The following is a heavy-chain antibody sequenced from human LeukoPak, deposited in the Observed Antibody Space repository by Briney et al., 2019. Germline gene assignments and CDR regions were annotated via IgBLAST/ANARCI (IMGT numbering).Heavy chain of an antibody. CDR1: GGSISSSSHY. J-gene: IGHJ4*02. D-gene: IGHD3-10*01. V-gene: IGHV4-39*07. Sequence: SETLSLTCTVSGGSISSSSHYWGWIRQPPGKGLEWIGSISNSGSTYYNPSLKSRVTISVDTSNNQFSLKLSSVTAADTAVYYCARGKEVITMLRGLKPGYYFDYWGQGTLVTVSS. CDR3: ARGKEVITMLRGLKPGYYFDY. CDR2: ISNSGST.